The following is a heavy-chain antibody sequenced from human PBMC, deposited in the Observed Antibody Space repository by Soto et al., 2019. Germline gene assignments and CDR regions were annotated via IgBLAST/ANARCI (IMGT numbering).Heavy chain of an antibody. Sequence: GGSLRLSCAASGFTFSSYGMHWVRQAPGKGLEWVAVISYDGSNKCYADSVKGRFTISRDNSKNTLYLQMNSLRAEDTAVYYWARSEPTDHPDSSGYGTDYWGQGTLVTVSS. J-gene: IGHJ4*02. D-gene: IGHD3-22*01. CDR2: ISYDGSNK. V-gene: IGHV3-30*03. CDR1: GFTFSSYG. CDR3: ARSEPTDHPDSSGYGTDY.